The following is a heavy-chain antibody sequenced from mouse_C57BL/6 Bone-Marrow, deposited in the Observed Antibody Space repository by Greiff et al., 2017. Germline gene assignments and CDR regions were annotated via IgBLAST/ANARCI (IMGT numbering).Heavy chain of an antibody. CDR1: GYTFTDYY. J-gene: IGHJ4*01. V-gene: IGHV1-19*01. D-gene: IGHD1-1*01. Sequence: VQLKESGPVLVKPGASVKMSCKASGYTFTDYYMNWVKQSHGKSLEWIGVINPYNGGTSYNQKFKGKATLTVDKSSSTAYMELNSLTSEDSAVYYCAGGDYYGRMDYWGQGTSVTVSS. CDR2: INPYNGGT. CDR3: AGGDYYGRMDY.